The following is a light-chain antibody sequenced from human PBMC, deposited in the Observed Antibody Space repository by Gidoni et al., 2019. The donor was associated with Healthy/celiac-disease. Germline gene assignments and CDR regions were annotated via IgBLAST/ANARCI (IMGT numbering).Light chain of an antibody. CDR1: SSDVGGYNY. V-gene: IGLV2-14*01. Sequence: QSALTQPASVSGSPGQSIPISCTGTSSDVGGYNYVSWYQQHPGKDPKLMIYDVSNRPSGVSTLFSGSKSGNTASLTISGLQAEDEADYYCSSYTSSSTPLSVFGTGTKVTVL. J-gene: IGLJ1*01. CDR2: DVS. CDR3: SSYTSSSTPLSV.